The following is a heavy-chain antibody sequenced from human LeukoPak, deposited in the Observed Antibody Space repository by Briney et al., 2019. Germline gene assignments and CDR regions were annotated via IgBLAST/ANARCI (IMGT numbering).Heavy chain of an antibody. V-gene: IGHV4-4*07. D-gene: IGHD6-13*01. J-gene: IGHJ4*02. CDR3: ARSQPPYSGSWYYFDY. CDR2: VYTSGGT. Sequence: SETLSLTCTVSGGSISGYYWSWIRQPAGKGLEWIGRVYTSGGTDYSPSLKSRVTMSVDTSKNQFSLKLSSVTAADTAVYYCARSQPPYSGSWYYFDYWGQGTLVTVSS. CDR1: GGSISGYY.